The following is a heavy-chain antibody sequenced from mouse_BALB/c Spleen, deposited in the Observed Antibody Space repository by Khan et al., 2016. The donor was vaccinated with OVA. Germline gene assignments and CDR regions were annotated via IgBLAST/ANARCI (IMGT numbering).Heavy chain of an antibody. V-gene: IGHV14-3*02. CDR2: IDPANGNT. D-gene: IGHD2-4*01. CDR1: GFNIKDTY. Sequence: VQLMESGAELVKPGASVKLSCTASGFNIKDTYMHWVKQRPEQGLEWIGRIDPANGNTKYDPKFQGKATITADTSSNTAYLQLSSLTSEDTAVYYWVRDYGDVFAYWGQGTLVTVSA. CDR3: VRDYGDVFAY. J-gene: IGHJ3*01.